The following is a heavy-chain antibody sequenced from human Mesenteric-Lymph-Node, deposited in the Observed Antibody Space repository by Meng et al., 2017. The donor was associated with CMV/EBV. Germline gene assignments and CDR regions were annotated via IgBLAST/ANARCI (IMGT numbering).Heavy chain of an antibody. J-gene: IGHJ1*01. CDR2: IYYSGST. D-gene: IGHD2-2*01. CDR1: GGSISSSSYY. V-gene: IGHV4-39*07. CDR3: ARVVPAAMKTYFQH. Sequence: GSLRLSCTVSGGSISSSSYYWGWIRQPPGKGLEWIGSIYYSGSTYYNPSLKSRVAISVDTSKNQFSLTLSSVTAADTAVYYCARVVPAAMKTYFQHWGQGTLVTVSS.